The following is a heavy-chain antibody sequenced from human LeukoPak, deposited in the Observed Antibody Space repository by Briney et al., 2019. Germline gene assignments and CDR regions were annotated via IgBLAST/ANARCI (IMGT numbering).Heavy chain of an antibody. V-gene: IGHV3-21*01. CDR3: ARVSSSWYQDWYFDL. J-gene: IGHJ2*01. CDR2: ITSSSIYK. CDR1: GFTFSRYN. Sequence: GGSLRLSCATSGFTFSRYNMNWVRQAPGKGLEWVSSITSSSIYKYYADSMKGRFTISRDNAKNSLYLQMDSLRAEDTAVYYCARVSSSWYQDWYFDLWGRGTLVTVSS. D-gene: IGHD6-13*01.